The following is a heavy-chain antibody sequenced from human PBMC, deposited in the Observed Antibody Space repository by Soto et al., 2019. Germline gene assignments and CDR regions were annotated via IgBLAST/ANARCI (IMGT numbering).Heavy chain of an antibody. CDR2: IWYDGSNK. J-gene: IGHJ4*02. CDR3: ARDVAPITIAAAGGFIRY. Sequence: GGSLRLSCAASGFTFSSYGMHWGRQAPGKGLEWVAVIWYDGSNKYYADSVKGRFTISRDNSKNTLYLQMNSLRAEDTAVYYCARDVAPITIAAAGGFIRYWGQGTLVTVSS. V-gene: IGHV3-33*01. D-gene: IGHD6-13*01. CDR1: GFTFSSYG.